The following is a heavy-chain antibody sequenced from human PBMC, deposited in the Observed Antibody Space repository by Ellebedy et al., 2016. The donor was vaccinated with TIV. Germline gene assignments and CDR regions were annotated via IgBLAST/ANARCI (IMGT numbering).Heavy chain of an antibody. CDR1: GGSIISTNW. V-gene: IGHV4-4*02. CDR2: IYHSGST. Sequence: MPGGSLRLSCAVSGGSIISTNWWSWVRQPPGKGLEWIGEIYHSGSTNYNPSLKSRVTISVDTSKNQFSLRLSSVTAADKAVYYCARDGAGRWDYWGPGTLVTVSS. J-gene: IGHJ4*02. CDR3: ARDGAGRWDY. D-gene: IGHD6-6*01.